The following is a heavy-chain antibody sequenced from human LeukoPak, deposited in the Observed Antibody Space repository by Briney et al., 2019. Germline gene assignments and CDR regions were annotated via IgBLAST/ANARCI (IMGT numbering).Heavy chain of an antibody. J-gene: IGHJ4*02. CDR1: GSTVSSNY. CDR2: IYSDNT. CDR3: ARRAGAYSHPYDY. Sequence: PGGSLRLSCAASGSTVSSNYMSWVRQAPGKGLEWVSFIYSDNTHYSDSVKGRFTISRDNSKNTLYLQMNSLRAEDTAVYYCARRAGAYSHPYDYWGQGTLVTVSS. D-gene: IGHD4/OR15-4a*01. V-gene: IGHV3-53*01.